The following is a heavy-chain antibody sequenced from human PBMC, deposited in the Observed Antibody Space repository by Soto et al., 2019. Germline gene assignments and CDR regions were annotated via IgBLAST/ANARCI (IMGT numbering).Heavy chain of an antibody. J-gene: IGHJ4*02. CDR1: GGSISSGGYY. V-gene: IGHV4-31*03. CDR2: IYYSGST. D-gene: IGHD3-9*01. CDR3: ARVGDILMFDY. Sequence: SETLSLTCTVSGGSISSGGYYWSWIRQRPGKGLEWIGYIYYSGSTYYNPSLKSRVTISVDTSKNQFSLKLSSVTAADTAVYYCARVGDILMFDYWGQGTLVTVSS.